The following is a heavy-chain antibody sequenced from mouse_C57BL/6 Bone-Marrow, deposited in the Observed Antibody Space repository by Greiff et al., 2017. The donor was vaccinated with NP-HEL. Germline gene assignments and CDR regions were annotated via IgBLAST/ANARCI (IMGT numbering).Heavy chain of an antibody. CDR2: IYPRSGNT. V-gene: IGHV1-81*01. Sequence: QVQLQQSGAELARPGASVKLSCKASGYTFTSYGISWVKQRTGQGLEWIGEIYPRSGNTYYNEKFKGKATLTADKSSSTAYMELRSLTSEDSAVYFCARNRQIRLPWFAYWGRGTLVTVSA. CDR1: GYTFTSYG. D-gene: IGHD3-2*02. CDR3: ARNRQIRLPWFAY. J-gene: IGHJ3*01.